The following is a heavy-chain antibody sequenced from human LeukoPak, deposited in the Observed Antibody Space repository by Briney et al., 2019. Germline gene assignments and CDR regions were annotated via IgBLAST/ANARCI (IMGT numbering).Heavy chain of an antibody. Sequence: GGSLRLSCAASGFTFSSYAMSWVRQAPGKGLEWVSAISGSGGSTYYADSVKGRFTISRDNSKNTLYLQMNSLRAEDTAVYYCAKSRRLRSAAGMDVWGQGTTVTVSS. D-gene: IGHD3-3*01. J-gene: IGHJ6*02. V-gene: IGHV3-23*01. CDR1: GFTFSSYA. CDR3: AKSRRLRSAAGMDV. CDR2: ISGSGGST.